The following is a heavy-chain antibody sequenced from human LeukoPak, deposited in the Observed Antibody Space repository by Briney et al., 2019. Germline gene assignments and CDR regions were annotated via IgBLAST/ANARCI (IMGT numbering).Heavy chain of an antibody. CDR3: ARASYSSGWYGDLDAFDI. J-gene: IGHJ3*02. Sequence: GGSLRLSCAASGFTCSSYWMHWVRQAPGKGLVWVSRINSDGSSTSYADSVKGRFTISRDNAKNTLYLQMNSLRAEDTAVYYCARASYSSGWYGDLDAFDIWGQGTMVTVSS. CDR1: GFTCSSYW. D-gene: IGHD6-19*01. V-gene: IGHV3-74*01. CDR2: INSDGSST.